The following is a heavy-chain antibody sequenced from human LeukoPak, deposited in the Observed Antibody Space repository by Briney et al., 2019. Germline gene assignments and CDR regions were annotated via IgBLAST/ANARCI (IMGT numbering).Heavy chain of an antibody. Sequence: APVKVSCKASGYTFTGYYMHWVRQAPGQALEWMGRINPNSGGTNYAQKFQARVTMTRDTSISTAYMELSRLRSDDTAVYYCAVTYNWNYFWGQGTLVTVSS. CDR2: INPNSGGT. J-gene: IGHJ4*02. CDR1: GYTFTGYY. V-gene: IGHV1-2*06. CDR3: AVTYNWNYF. D-gene: IGHD1-7*01.